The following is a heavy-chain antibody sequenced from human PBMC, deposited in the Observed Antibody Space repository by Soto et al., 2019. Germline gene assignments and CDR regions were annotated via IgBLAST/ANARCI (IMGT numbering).Heavy chain of an antibody. CDR1: GFTFSSYS. CDR3: ARAYYDSSGYYAH. J-gene: IGHJ4*02. Sequence: PGGSLRLSCAASGFTFSSYSMNWVRQAPGKGLEWVSVIYSGGSTYYADSVKGRFTISRDSSKNTLYLQMNSLRAEDTAVYYCARAYYDSSGYYAHWGQGTLVTVSS. D-gene: IGHD3-22*01. V-gene: IGHV3-53*01. CDR2: IYSGGST.